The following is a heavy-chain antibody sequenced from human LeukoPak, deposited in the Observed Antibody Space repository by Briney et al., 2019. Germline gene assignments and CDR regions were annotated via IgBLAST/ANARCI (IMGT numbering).Heavy chain of an antibody. V-gene: IGHV3-30*02. CDR1: GFIFSNYG. Sequence: PGGSLRLSCAGSGFIFSNYGIHWVRQAPGKGLEWVAFIGGSNEYYADSVKGRFIISRDNSKNSLYLQMSSLRPQDTAVYYCAKSRAPTAAPDAFDVWGQGTLVTVSS. J-gene: IGHJ3*01. D-gene: IGHD2-2*01. CDR3: AKSRAPTAAPDAFDV. CDR2: IGGSNE.